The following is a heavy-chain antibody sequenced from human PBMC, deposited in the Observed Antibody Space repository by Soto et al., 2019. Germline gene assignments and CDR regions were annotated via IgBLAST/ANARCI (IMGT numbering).Heavy chain of an antibody. D-gene: IGHD2-15*01. CDR3: ARDCSGGSCYPGMDV. V-gene: IGHV3-21*01. CDR2: ISSSGYI. Sequence: GGSLRLSCAASGFNFNSYTINWVRQALGKRLEWLSSISSSGYIFSTDSVRGRFTISRDNAKNSVYLQINSLRAEDTAVYFCARDCSGGSCYPGMDVWGQGTTVTVSS. CDR1: GFNFNSYT. J-gene: IGHJ6*02.